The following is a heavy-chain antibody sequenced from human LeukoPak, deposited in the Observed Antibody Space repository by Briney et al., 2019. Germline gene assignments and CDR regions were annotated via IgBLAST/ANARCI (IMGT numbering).Heavy chain of an antibody. Sequence: PGGSLRLSCGASGFTFKNDAMNWVRQAPGKGLEWVSYISSSSSTIYYADSVKGRFAISRDNAKNSLYLQMNSLRDEDTAVYYCARGAMWLDYWGQGTLVTVSS. V-gene: IGHV3-48*02. CDR2: ISSSSSTI. CDR3: ARGAMWLDY. D-gene: IGHD2-2*01. J-gene: IGHJ4*02. CDR1: GFTFKNDA.